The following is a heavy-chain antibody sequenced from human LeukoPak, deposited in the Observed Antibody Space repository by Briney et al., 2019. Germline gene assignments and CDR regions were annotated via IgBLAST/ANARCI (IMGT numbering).Heavy chain of an antibody. CDR3: AKILHSSGPFDY. V-gene: IGHV3-23*01. D-gene: IGHD3-22*01. Sequence: GGSLRPSCAASGFTFSSYAMSWVRQAPGKGLEWVSGISGSGASTYYADSVKGRFTVSRDNSKNTLYLQMNSLRAEDTAVYYCAKILHSSGPFDYWGQGTLVTVSS. J-gene: IGHJ4*02. CDR1: GFTFSSYA. CDR2: ISGSGAST.